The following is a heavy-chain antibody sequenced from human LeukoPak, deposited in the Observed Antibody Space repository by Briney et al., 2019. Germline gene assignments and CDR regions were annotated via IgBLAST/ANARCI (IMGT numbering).Heavy chain of an antibody. Sequence: PSETLSLTCTVSGYSISSGYYWGWIRQPPGKGLEWIGSIYHSGSTYYNPSLKSRVTISVDTSTNQFSLKLSSVTAADTAVYYCARDGAITMIVVVIRAFDIWGQGTMVTVSS. D-gene: IGHD3-22*01. V-gene: IGHV4-38-2*02. CDR2: IYHSGST. CDR1: GYSISSGYY. CDR3: ARDGAITMIVVVIRAFDI. J-gene: IGHJ3*02.